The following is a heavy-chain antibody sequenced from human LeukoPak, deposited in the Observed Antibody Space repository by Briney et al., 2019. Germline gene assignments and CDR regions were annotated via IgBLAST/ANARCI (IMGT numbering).Heavy chain of an antibody. CDR2: ISYDGSNK. Sequence: GGSLRLSCAASGFTFSSYAMHWVRQAPGKGLEWVAVISYDGSNKYYADSVKGRFTISRDNSKNTLYLQMNSLRAEDTAVYYCAKEGDIVVVPAAYADYWGQGTLVTVSS. CDR3: AKEGDIVVVPAAYADY. CDR1: GFTFSSYA. D-gene: IGHD2-2*01. V-gene: IGHV3-30-3*01. J-gene: IGHJ4*02.